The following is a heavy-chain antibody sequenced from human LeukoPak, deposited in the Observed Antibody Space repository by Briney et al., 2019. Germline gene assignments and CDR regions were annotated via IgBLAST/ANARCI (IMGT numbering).Heavy chain of an antibody. Sequence: VASVKVSCKASGGTFSSYAISWVRQAAGQGLEWMGGIIPIFGTANYAQKFQGRVTMTEDTSTDTAYMELSSLRSEDTAVYYCATDRITMVRGVIMKGGFDYWGQGTLVTVSS. CDR2: IIPIFGTA. CDR3: ATDRITMVRGVIMKGGFDY. D-gene: IGHD3-10*01. V-gene: IGHV1-69*06. J-gene: IGHJ4*02. CDR1: GGTFSSYA.